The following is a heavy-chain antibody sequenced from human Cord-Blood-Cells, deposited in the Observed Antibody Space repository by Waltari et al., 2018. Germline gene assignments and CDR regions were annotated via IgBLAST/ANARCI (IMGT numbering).Heavy chain of an antibody. Sequence: QVQLVPSGAEVKKPGASVKVSCKASGYTFTGYYMHRVRQVPGQGLEWMGWINPNSGGTNYAQKFQGRVTMTRDTSISTAYMELSRLRSDDTAVYYCARVPYYDFWSGYYDYWGQGTLVTVSS. D-gene: IGHD3-3*01. CDR2: INPNSGGT. V-gene: IGHV1-2*02. CDR1: GYTFTGYY. J-gene: IGHJ4*02. CDR3: ARVPYYDFWSGYYDY.